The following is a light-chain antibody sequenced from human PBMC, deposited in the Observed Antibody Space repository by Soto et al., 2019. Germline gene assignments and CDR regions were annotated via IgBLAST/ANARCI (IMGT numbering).Light chain of an antibody. J-gene: IGKJ1*01. CDR1: HSVSSN. V-gene: IGKV3-15*01. CDR3: QQYNNWPTWT. Sequence: EIVMTQSPATLSVSPGERATLSCRASHSVSSNLAWYQQKPGQAPRLLIYGASTRATGIPARFSGSGSRTEFTLTISSLQSEDFAVYYCQQYNNWPTWTFGQGTKVEIK. CDR2: GAS.